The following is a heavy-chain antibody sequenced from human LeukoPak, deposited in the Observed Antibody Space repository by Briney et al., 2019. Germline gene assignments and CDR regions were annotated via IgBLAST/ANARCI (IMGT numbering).Heavy chain of an antibody. J-gene: IGHJ6*03. CDR3: ARRDNRGGLLAYYYMDV. CDR2: INHSGST. CDR1: GGSFSGYY. D-gene: IGHD7-27*01. V-gene: IGHV4-34*01. Sequence: SETLSLTCAVYGGSFSGYYWSWIRQPPGKGLEWIGEINHSGSTNYNPSLKSRVTISVDTSKNQFSLKLSSVTAADTAVYYCARRDNRGGLLAYYYMDVWGKGTTVTISS.